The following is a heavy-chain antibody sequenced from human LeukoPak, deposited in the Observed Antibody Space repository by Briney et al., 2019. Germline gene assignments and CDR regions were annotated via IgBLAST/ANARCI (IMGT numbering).Heavy chain of an antibody. V-gene: IGHV3-23*01. Sequence: GGSLRLSCAASGFSFSNYAMSWVRQAPGKGLEWVSGISGSGGSTYYADSVKGRFTISRDNAKNSLYLQMNSLRAEDTALYYCARGITMIVVVGDAFDISGQGTMVTVSS. J-gene: IGHJ3*02. CDR3: ARGITMIVVVGDAFDI. CDR1: GFSFSNYA. D-gene: IGHD3-22*01. CDR2: ISGSGGST.